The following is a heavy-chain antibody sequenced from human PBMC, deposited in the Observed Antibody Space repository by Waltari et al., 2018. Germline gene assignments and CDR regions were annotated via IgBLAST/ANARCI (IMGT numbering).Heavy chain of an antibody. Sequence: QVQLVQSGAEVKKPGASVKVSCKASGYTFTSYDINRVRQATGQGLEWMGWMNPNSGNTGYAQKFQGRVTMTRNTSISTAYMELSSLRSEDTAVYYCARVPSKARRNWFDPWGQGTLVTVSS. CDR3: ARVPSKARRNWFDP. J-gene: IGHJ5*02. CDR1: GYTFTSYD. D-gene: IGHD2-2*01. CDR2: MNPNSGNT. V-gene: IGHV1-8*01.